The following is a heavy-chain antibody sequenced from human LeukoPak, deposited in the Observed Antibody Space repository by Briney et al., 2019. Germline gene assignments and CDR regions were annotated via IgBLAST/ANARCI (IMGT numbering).Heavy chain of an antibody. CDR3: ATDPTRRITVAVPEGG. CDR2: ISSSGSTI. CDR1: GFTFTSYE. Sequence: GGSLRLSCAASGFTFTSYEMNWVRQAPGKGLEWVSYISSSGSTIYYADSVKGRFTISRDNAKNSLYLQMNSLRAEDTAVYYCATDPTRRITVAVPEGGWGQGTLVTVSS. D-gene: IGHD6-19*01. J-gene: IGHJ4*02. V-gene: IGHV3-48*03.